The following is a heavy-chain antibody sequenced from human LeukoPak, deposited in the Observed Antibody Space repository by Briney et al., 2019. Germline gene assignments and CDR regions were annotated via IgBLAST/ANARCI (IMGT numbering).Heavy chain of an antibody. J-gene: IGHJ4*02. D-gene: IGHD3-3*01. Sequence: GGSLRLSCAASGFTFSSYGMHWVRQAPGKGLEWVAVIWYDGSNKYYADSVKGRFTISRDNSKNTLYLQMNSLRAEDTAVYYCAKALRFLEWLFGYWGQGTLVTVSS. CDR1: GFTFSSYG. CDR2: IWYDGSNK. V-gene: IGHV3-33*06. CDR3: AKALRFLEWLFGY.